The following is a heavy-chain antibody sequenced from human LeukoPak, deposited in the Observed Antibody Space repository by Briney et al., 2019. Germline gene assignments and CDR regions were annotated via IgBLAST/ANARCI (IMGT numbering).Heavy chain of an antibody. V-gene: IGHV1-69*06. CDR2: IIPIFGTA. CDR1: GGTFSSYA. D-gene: IGHD3-22*01. CDR3: ARAGGYDSSGYYYYYFDY. J-gene: IGHJ4*02. Sequence: SVKVSCKASGGTFSSYAISWVRQAPGQGLEWMGRIIPIFGTANYAQKFQGRVTITADKSTSTAYMELSSLRSEDTAVYYWARAGGYDSSGYYYYYFDYGGQGTLVSV.